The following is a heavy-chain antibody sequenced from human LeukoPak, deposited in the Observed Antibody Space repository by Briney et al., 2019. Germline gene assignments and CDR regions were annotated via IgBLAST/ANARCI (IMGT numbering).Heavy chain of an antibody. D-gene: IGHD3-22*01. CDR1: GYTLTELS. V-gene: IGHV1-24*01. CDR3: ATVAPDYDSSGPPYYYYYYMDV. Sequence: GASVKVSCKVSGYTLTELSMHWVRQAPGKGLEWMGGFDPEDGETIYAQKFQGRVTMTEDTSTDTAYMELSSLRSEDTAVYYCATVAPDYDSSGPPYYYYYYMDVWGKGTTVTISS. J-gene: IGHJ6*03. CDR2: FDPEDGET.